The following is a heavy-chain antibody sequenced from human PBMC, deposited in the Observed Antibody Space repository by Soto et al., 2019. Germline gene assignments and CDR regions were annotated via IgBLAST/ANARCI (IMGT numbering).Heavy chain of an antibody. V-gene: IGHV3-30*18. D-gene: IGHD1-26*01. J-gene: IGHJ6*02. CDR1: GFTFSSYG. CDR3: AKELPVSGMDV. CDR2: ISYDGSNK. Sequence: GGSLSLSCVASGFTFSSYGMHWVRQAPGKGLEWVAVISYDGSNKYYADSVKGRFTISRDNSKNTLYLQMNSLRAEDTAVYYCAKELPVSGMDVWGQGTTVTSP.